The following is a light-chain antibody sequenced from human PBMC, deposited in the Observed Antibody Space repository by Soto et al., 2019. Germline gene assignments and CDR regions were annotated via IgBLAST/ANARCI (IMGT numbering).Light chain of an antibody. CDR2: AAS. J-gene: IGKJ1*01. V-gene: IGKV1-39*01. CDR3: QQSYRPPPT. CDR1: QSISSY. Sequence: DIQMTQSPSSLSASVGDRVTITCRASQSISSYLNWYQQKPGKARKLLIYAASSLQSGVPSRFSGSGSGTDFTLTISSLQTEDFATYYCQQSYRPPPTFGQGTKV.